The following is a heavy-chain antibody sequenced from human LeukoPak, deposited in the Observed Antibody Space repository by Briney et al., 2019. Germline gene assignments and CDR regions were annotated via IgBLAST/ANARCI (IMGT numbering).Heavy chain of an antibody. D-gene: IGHD6-19*01. CDR1: GFTFSSYA. V-gene: IGHV3-23*01. Sequence: GGSLRLSCAASGFTFSSYAMSWVRQAPGKGLEWVSAISGSGGSTYYADSVKGRFTISRDNSKNTLYLQMSSLRAEDTAVYYCAKSLRYSSGWYDYWGQGTLVTVSS. CDR2: ISGSGGST. CDR3: AKSLRYSSGWYDY. J-gene: IGHJ4*02.